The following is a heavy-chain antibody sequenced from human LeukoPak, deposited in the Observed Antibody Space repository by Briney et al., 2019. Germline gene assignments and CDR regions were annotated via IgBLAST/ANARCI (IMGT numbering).Heavy chain of an antibody. CDR1: GGTFSSYA. CDR3: ARVRGSYYSTDD. D-gene: IGHD1-26*01. V-gene: IGHV1-69*04. Sequence: GASAKVSCKASGGTFSSYAISWVRQAPGQGLEWMGRIIPILGIANYAQKFQGRVTITADKSTSTAYMELSSLRSEDTAVYNCARVRGSYYSTDDWGQGTLVTVSS. J-gene: IGHJ4*02. CDR2: IIPILGIA.